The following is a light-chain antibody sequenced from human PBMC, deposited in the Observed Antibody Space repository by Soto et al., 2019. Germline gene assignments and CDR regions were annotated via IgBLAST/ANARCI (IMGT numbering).Light chain of an antibody. CDR1: QSVANNY. J-gene: IGKJ1*01. CDR2: GAS. Sequence: EIVLTQSPGTLSFSPGERATLSCRASQSVANNYLAWYQQKPGQAPRLLIYGASYRTTGIPDKFSASGSGTDFTLTISRLEPEDFAVYYCQQYGSSPWTFGQGTKVDIK. V-gene: IGKV3-20*01. CDR3: QQYGSSPWT.